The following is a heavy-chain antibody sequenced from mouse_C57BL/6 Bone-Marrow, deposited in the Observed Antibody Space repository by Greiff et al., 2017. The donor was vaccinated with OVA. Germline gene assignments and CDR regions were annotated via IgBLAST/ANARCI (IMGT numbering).Heavy chain of an antibody. CDR2: IYPGSGNT. D-gene: IGHD1-1*01. CDR3: ARRDYGSPYFDY. CDR1: GYTFTDYY. J-gene: IGHJ2*01. V-gene: IGHV1-76*01. Sequence: QVHVKQSGAELVRPGASVKLSCKASGYTFTDYYINWVKQRPGQGLEWIARIYPGSGNTYYNEKFKGKATLTAEKSSSTAYMQLSSLTSEDSAVYFCARRDYGSPYFDYWGQGTTLTVSS.